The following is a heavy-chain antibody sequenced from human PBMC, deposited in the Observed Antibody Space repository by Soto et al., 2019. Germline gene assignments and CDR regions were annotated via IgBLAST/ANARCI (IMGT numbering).Heavy chain of an antibody. CDR3: ARVRGRDYDFWSGYYPDPKNWFDP. CDR1: GGSISSGDYY. CDR2: IYYSGST. J-gene: IGHJ5*02. V-gene: IGHV4-30-4*01. D-gene: IGHD3-3*01. Sequence: PSETLSLTCTVSGGSISSGDYYWSWIRQPPWKGLEWIGYIYYSGSTYYNPSLKSRVTISVDTSKNQFSLKLSSVTAADTAVYYCARVRGRDYDFWSGYYPDPKNWFDPWGQGTLVTVSS.